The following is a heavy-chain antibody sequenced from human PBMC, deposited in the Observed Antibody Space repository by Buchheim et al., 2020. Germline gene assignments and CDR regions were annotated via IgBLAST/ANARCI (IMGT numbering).Heavy chain of an antibody. CDR1: GFTFSSYW. D-gene: IGHD4-17*01. CDR2: IYSDVSST. J-gene: IGHJ4*02. CDR3: ASLQYGDYGDY. V-gene: IGHV3-74*01. Sequence: EVQLVESGGGLVQPGGSLRLSCAASGFTFSSYWMHWVRQAPGKGLVWVSRIYSDVSSTSYADSVKGRFTISRDNAKKTLYLQMNRLRAEDTAVYYCASLQYGDYGDYWGQGTL.